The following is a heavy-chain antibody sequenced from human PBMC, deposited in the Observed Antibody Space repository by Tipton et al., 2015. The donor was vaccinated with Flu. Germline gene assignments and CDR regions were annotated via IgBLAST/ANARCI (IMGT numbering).Heavy chain of an antibody. CDR3: ARGQGANP. CDR1: GFTVSSNY. V-gene: IGHV3-53*01. CDR2: IYSDGST. Sequence: QLVQSGGGLIQPGGSLRLSCAASGFTVSSNYMSWVRQAPGKGLEWVSVIYSDGSTYYIDSVKGRFTFSRDNSKNMLSLEMNSLRAEDTAVYYCARGQGANPWGQGTLVTVSS. J-gene: IGHJ5*02.